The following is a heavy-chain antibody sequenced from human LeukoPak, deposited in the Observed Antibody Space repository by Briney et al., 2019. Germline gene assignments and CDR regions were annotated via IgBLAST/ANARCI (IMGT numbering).Heavy chain of an antibody. CDR2: MNPNSGNT. V-gene: IGHV1-8*03. CDR3: ARAAATLDYYYYTDV. J-gene: IGHJ6*03. CDR1: GYTFTSYD. Sequence: GASVKVSCKASGYTFTSYDINWVRQATGQGLEWMGWMNPNSGNTGYAQKFQGRVTITRNTSISTAYMELSSLRSEDTAVYYCARAAATLDYYYYTDVWGKGTTVTVSS. D-gene: IGHD1-26*01.